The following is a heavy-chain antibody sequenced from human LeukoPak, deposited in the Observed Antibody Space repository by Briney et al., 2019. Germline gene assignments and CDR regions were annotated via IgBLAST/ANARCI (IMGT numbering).Heavy chain of an antibody. V-gene: IGHV4-30-2*01. Sequence: SETLSLTCTVSRGSISPYFWSWIRQPPGKGLEWIGYIYHSGSTYYNPSLKSRVTISVDRSKNQFSLKLSSVTAADTAVYYCALDLYGSGSYSYWGQGTLVTVSS. CDR3: ALDLYGSGSYSY. J-gene: IGHJ4*02. D-gene: IGHD3-10*01. CDR2: IYHSGST. CDR1: RGSISPYF.